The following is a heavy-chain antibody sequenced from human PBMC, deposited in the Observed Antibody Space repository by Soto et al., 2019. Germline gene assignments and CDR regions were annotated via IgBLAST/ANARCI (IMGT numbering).Heavy chain of an antibody. CDR3: VRVAGSASWYETDS. CDR2: TYYGASS. Sequence: SETLSLTCAVCGYSISSGYYWGWIRQPPGKGLEWLGTTYYGASSYYNPSLRSRITILLDASTNQLSLKLSSVTAADTAVYFCVRVAGSASWYETDSWGQGILVTVSS. D-gene: IGHD6-13*01. V-gene: IGHV4-38-2*01. CDR1: GYSISSGYY. J-gene: IGHJ4*02.